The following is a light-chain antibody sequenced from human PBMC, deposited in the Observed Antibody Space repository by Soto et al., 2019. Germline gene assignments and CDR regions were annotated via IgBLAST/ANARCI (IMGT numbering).Light chain of an antibody. CDR3: QHYNSYSEA. CDR2: KAS. J-gene: IGKJ1*01. Sequence: DIQMTQSPSTLSGSVGERVTITCRASQTISSWLAWYQQKPGKAPKLLIYKASTLKSGVPSRVSGGGSGTEFTLTISSLQPDDFATDYCQHYNSYSEAFGQGTKVELK. V-gene: IGKV1-5*03. CDR1: QTISSW.